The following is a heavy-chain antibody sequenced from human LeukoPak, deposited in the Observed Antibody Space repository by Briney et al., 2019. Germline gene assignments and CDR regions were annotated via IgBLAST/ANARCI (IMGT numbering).Heavy chain of an antibody. CDR1: GYSLSSGYY. D-gene: IGHD2-2*01. V-gene: IGHV4-38-2*01. CDR2: IYHSGRT. Sequence: SETLPLTCAVSGYSLSSGYYWGWIRQPPGKGLEWIGSIYHSGRTYYNPSLKSRATISVDTSKNQFSLKLSSVTAADTAVYYCARTYSSTSLFIDYWGQGTLVTVSS. CDR3: ARTYSSTSLFIDY. J-gene: IGHJ4*02.